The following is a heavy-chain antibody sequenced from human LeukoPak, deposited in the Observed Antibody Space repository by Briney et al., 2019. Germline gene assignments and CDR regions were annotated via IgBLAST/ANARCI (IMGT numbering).Heavy chain of an antibody. V-gene: IGHV3-30*04. D-gene: IGHD3-10*01. CDR3: ARVMSSGSPLDY. J-gene: IGHJ4*02. Sequence: GRSLRLSCAASGFTFRSSAMHWVRQAPGKGLEWVAVTSYDGRNKYYADSAKGRFTISRDNAKNSLYLQLNSLTAEDTAVYYCARVMSSGSPLDYRGQGTLVTVSS. CDR1: GFTFRSSA. CDR2: TSYDGRNK.